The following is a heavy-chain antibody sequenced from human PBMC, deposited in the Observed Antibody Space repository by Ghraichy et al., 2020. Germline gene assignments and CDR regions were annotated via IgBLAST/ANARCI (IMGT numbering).Heavy chain of an antibody. CDR3: ARGLPTTHCSGGSCYFDYYHGMDV. J-gene: IGHJ6*02. V-gene: IGHV4-4*07. Sequence: SETLSLTCTVSGGSISSYYWSWIRQPAGKGLEWIGRIYTSGSTNYNPSLKSRVTMSVDTSKNQFSLKLSSVTAADTAVNYCARGLPTTHCSGGSCYFDYYHGMDVWSQGTTATVSS. CDR2: IYTSGST. D-gene: IGHD2-15*01. CDR1: GGSISSYY.